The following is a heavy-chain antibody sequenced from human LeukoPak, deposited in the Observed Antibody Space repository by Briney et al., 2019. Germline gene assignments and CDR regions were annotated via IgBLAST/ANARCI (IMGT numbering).Heavy chain of an antibody. D-gene: IGHD3-22*01. CDR1: GFTFDDYA. Sequence: GGSLRLSCAASGFTFDDYAMHWVRQAPGKGLEWVSGISGNSGSIGYADSVKGRFTISRDNAKNSLYLQMNSLRAEDMALYYCAKGSFYYYDSSGYLGAFDIWGQGTMVTVSS. J-gene: IGHJ3*02. CDR3: AKGSFYYYDSSGYLGAFDI. V-gene: IGHV3-9*03. CDR2: ISGNSGSI.